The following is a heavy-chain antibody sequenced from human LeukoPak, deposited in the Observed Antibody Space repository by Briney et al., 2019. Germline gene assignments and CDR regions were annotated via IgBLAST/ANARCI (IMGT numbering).Heavy chain of an antibody. CDR1: GGSFRSSSYY. CDR2: IYYSGST. V-gene: IGHV4-39*07. CDR3: ARVGATYDAFDI. D-gene: IGHD1-26*01. J-gene: IGHJ3*02. Sequence: SETLSLTCTVSGGSFRSSSYYWGWIRQTPGKGLEWIGCIYYSGSTYYNPSLKSRVTISVDTSENQFSLKLSSVTAADTAVYYCARVGATYDAFDIWGQGTMVTVSS.